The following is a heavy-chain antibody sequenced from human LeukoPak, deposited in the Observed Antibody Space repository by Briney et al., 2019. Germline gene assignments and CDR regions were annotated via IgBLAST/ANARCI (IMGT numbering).Heavy chain of an antibody. CDR3: ARFTSSTWGIDY. J-gene: IGHJ4*02. V-gene: IGHV1-2*02. CDR1: GYTFTGYY. CDR2: INPNSGGT. Sequence: ASVKVPCKASGYTFTGYYMHWVRQAPGQGLEWMGWINPNSGGTNYAQKFQGRVTMTRDTSISTAYMELSRLRSDDTAVYYCARFTSSTWGIDYWGQGTLVTVSS. D-gene: IGHD6-13*01.